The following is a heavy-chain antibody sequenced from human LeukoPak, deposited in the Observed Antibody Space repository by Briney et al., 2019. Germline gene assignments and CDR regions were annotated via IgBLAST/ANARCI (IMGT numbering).Heavy chain of an antibody. J-gene: IGHJ4*02. CDR1: GFTFSRFW. V-gene: IGHV3-7*05. CDR3: ARGQYSSSLYYFEY. CDR2: IKRDGSEK. D-gene: IGHD6-13*01. Sequence: GGSLRLSCAASGFTFSRFWMSWVRQAPGKGLEWVANIKRDGSEKYYVDSVKGRFTISRDNAKNSLYLQMNSLRVEDTAVYYCARGQYSSSLYYFEYWGQGTLVTVSS.